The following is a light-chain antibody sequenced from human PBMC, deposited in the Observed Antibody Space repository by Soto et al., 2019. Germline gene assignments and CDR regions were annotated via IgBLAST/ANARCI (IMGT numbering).Light chain of an antibody. CDR1: QTISTY. CDR2: SAS. J-gene: IGKJ1*01. Sequence: DIQMTQFPSSLSASVGDRVTITCRASQTISTYLNCYQQQSGKAPKLLIYSASTLQSGVPSRFSGSGSGTDFTLTISSLQPEDFATYYCQQANSFPRTFGQGTKVDI. CDR3: QQANSFPRT. V-gene: IGKV1-12*01.